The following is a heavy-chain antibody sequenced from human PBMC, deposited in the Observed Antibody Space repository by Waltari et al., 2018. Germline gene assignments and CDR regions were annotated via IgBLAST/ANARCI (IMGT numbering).Heavy chain of an antibody. Sequence: QLQLQESGPGLVKPSETLSLTCIVPGDSIDRLGYYWGWIRQPPGQGLEWIGSIYYSGGTFYDPSLKSRVTISVDTSKNHFSLKLSSVTAADTAVYYCARPNSSTLGGGFDYWGQGTLVTVSS. CDR1: GDSIDRLGYY. CDR3: ARPNSSTLGGGFDY. J-gene: IGHJ4*02. V-gene: IGHV4-39*02. CDR2: IYYSGGT. D-gene: IGHD3-16*01.